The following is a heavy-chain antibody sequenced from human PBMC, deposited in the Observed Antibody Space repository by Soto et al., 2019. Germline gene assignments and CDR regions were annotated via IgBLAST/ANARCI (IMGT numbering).Heavy chain of an antibody. J-gene: IGHJ6*02. Sequence: GGSLRLSCAASGFTFSSYGMHWVRQAPGKGLEWVAVIWYDGSNKYYADSVKGRFTISRDNSKNTLYLQMNSLRAGDTAVYYCARDAYYDFWSGYSPLYGMDVWGQGTTVTVSS. V-gene: IGHV3-33*01. CDR3: ARDAYYDFWSGYSPLYGMDV. D-gene: IGHD3-3*01. CDR1: GFTFSSYG. CDR2: IWYDGSNK.